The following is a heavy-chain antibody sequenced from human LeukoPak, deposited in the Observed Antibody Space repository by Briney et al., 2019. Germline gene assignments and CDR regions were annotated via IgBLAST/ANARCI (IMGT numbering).Heavy chain of an antibody. D-gene: IGHD3-10*01. CDR2: ISPNSGGT. Sequence: AASVKVSCKASGYTFTGHYMHWVRQAPGQGLEWMGWISPNSGGTNYAQKFQGRVTMTRDTSISTAYMELSRLRSDDTAVYYCARELGGSGSYLLRWGQGTLVTVSS. CDR3: ARELGGSGSYLLR. J-gene: IGHJ4*02. CDR1: GYTFTGHY. V-gene: IGHV1-2*02.